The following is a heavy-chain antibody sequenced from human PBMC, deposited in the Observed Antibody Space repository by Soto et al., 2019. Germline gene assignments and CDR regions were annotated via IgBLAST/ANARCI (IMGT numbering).Heavy chain of an antibody. J-gene: IGHJ4*02. CDR2: IYYSGST. Sequence: SETLSLTCTVSGGSISSSSYYWGWIRQPPGKGLEWIGSIYYSGSTYYNPSLKSRVTISVDTSKNQFSLKLSSVTAADTAVYYCARGPWFWGSYRYTVRDYFDYWGQGTLVTVSS. CDR3: ARGPWFWGSYRYTVRDYFDY. D-gene: IGHD3-16*02. V-gene: IGHV4-39*01. CDR1: GGSISSSSYY.